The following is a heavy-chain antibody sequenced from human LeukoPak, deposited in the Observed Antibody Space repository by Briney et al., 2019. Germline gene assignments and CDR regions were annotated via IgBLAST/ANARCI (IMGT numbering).Heavy chain of an antibody. D-gene: IGHD5-18*01. V-gene: IGHV4-34*01. CDR3: ARGGYSYGYYYYGMDV. J-gene: IGHJ6*02. Sequence: SETLSLTCAVYGGSFSGYYWSWIRQPPGKGLEWIGEINHSGSTNYNPSLKSRVTISVDTSKNQFSLKLSSVTAADTAVYYCARGGYSYGYYYYGMDVWGQGTTVTVSS. CDR1: GGSFSGYY. CDR2: INHSGST.